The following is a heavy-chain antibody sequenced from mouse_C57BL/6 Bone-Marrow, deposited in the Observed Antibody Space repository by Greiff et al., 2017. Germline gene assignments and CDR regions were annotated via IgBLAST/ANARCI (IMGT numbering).Heavy chain of an antibody. CDR1: GFSLTSYG. Sequence: VKLVESGPGLVAPSQSLSITCTVSGFSLTSYGVHWVRQPPGKGLEWLVVIWSDGSTTYNSAIKSRLSISKDNSTSQVSLKMNRLQTDDTAMYYCARQGEGYYYAMDYWGQGTSVTVSA. J-gene: IGHJ4*01. CDR3: ARQGEGYYYAMDY. V-gene: IGHV2-6-1*01. CDR2: IWSDGST.